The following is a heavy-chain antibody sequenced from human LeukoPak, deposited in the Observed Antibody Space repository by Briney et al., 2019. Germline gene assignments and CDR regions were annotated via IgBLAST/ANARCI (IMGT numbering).Heavy chain of an antibody. D-gene: IGHD3-22*01. CDR2: IYSGGST. J-gene: IGHJ3*02. V-gene: IGHV3-53*04. CDR1: GFTVSSNY. CDR3: ARGYYGSSEAQNNAFDI. Sequence: PGGSLRLSCAASGFTVSSNYMSWVRQAPGKGLEWVSVIYSGGSTYYADSVKGRFTISRHNSKNTLYLQMNSLRAEDTAVYYCARGYYGSSEAQNNAFDIWGQGTMVTVSS.